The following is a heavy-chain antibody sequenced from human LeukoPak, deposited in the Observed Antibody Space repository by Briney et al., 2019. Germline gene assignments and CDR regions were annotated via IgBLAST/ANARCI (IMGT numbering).Heavy chain of an antibody. CDR3: ARVRKMATSYLDY. CDR1: GLTFSSYW. CDR2: INSDGSST. J-gene: IGHJ4*02. D-gene: IGHD5-24*01. Sequence: GGSLRLSCAASGLTFSSYWMHWVRQAPGKGLVWVSRINSDGSSTSYADSVKGRFTISRDDAKNTLYLQMNSLRAEDTAVYYCARVRKMATSYLDYWGQGTLVTVSS. V-gene: IGHV3-74*01.